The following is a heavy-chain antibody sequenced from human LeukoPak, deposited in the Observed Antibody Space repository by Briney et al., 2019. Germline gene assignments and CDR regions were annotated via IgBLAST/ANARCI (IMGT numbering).Heavy chain of an antibody. V-gene: IGHV1-46*01. CDR3: ARDRRLYPLAY. CDR1: GYTFTSYY. CDR2: INPSGGST. Sequence: GASVKVPYKASGYTFTSYYMHWVRQAPGQGLEWMGIINPSGGSTSYAQKFQGRVTMTRDTSTSTVYMELSSLRSEDTVVYYCARDRRLYPLAYWGQGTLVTVSS. J-gene: IGHJ4*02. D-gene: IGHD2-8*01.